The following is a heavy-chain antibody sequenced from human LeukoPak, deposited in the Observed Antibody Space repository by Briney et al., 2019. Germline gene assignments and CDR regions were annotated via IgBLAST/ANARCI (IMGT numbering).Heavy chain of an antibody. CDR2: IIPMFDMT. Sequence: SVKVSCKASGGTFSTYTITWVRQAPGQGPEWMGRIIPMFDMTTYAQKFQGRVTITVDKSTSTAYMELSSLRSEDTAVYYCARNHYYGSGRFRMDYGMDVWGQGTTVTISS. CDR3: ARNHYYGSGRFRMDYGMDV. D-gene: IGHD3-10*01. J-gene: IGHJ6*02. V-gene: IGHV1-69*02. CDR1: GGTFSTYT.